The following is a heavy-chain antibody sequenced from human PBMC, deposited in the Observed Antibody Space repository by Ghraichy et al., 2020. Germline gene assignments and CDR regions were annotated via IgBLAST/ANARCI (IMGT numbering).Heavy chain of an antibody. CDR3: ARDDLTDYDSSGYTFAY. J-gene: IGHJ4*02. D-gene: IGHD3-22*01. CDR2: ISSSSSTI. V-gene: IGHV3-48*01. Sequence: GGSLRLSCAASGFTFSSYSMNWVRQAPGKGLEWVSYISSSSSTIYYADSVKGRFTISRDNAKNSLYLQMNSLRAEDTAVYYCARDDLTDYDSSGYTFAYWGQGTLVTVSS. CDR1: GFTFSSYS.